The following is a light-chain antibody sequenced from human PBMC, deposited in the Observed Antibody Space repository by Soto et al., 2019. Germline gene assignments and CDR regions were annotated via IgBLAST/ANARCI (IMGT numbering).Light chain of an antibody. Sequence: QSVLTQPASVSGSPGQSITISCTGTSSDVGGYNYVSWYQQHPGKAPKLMIYEVSNRPSGVSNRFSGAKSGNTASLTISGLQAEDEADYYCSSYTTSSTLFGTGTKVTV. CDR1: SSDVGGYNY. J-gene: IGLJ1*01. CDR2: EVS. CDR3: SSYTTSSTL. V-gene: IGLV2-14*01.